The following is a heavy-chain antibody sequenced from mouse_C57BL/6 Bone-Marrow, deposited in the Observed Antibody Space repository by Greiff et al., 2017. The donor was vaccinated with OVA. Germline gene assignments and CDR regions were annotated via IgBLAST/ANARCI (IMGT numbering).Heavy chain of an antibody. Sequence: QVQLQQPGAELVRPGSSVKLSCKASGYTFTSYWMDWVKQRPGQGLEWIGNIYPSDSETHYNQKFKDKATLTVDKSSSTAYMQLSSLTSEDSAVYYCARHGNYYFDYWGQGTTLTVSS. J-gene: IGHJ2*01. CDR1: GYTFTSYW. D-gene: IGHD2-1*01. CDR2: IYPSDSET. V-gene: IGHV1-61*01. CDR3: ARHGNYYFDY.